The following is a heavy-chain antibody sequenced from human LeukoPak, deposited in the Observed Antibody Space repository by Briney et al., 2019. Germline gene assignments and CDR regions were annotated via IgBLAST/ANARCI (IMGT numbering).Heavy chain of an antibody. CDR3: ARSTGPIDY. CDR1: GDSVSSNSAA. CDR2: TYYRSKWST. D-gene: IGHD1-1*01. J-gene: IGHJ4*02. V-gene: IGHV6-1*01. Sequence: SQTLSLTCAISGDSVSSNSAAWNWIRQSPSRGLEWRGRTYYRSKWSTYYAVSVKSRISINRDTSKNQISLQLNSVTPEDTAVYYCARSTGPIDYWGQGTLVTVSS.